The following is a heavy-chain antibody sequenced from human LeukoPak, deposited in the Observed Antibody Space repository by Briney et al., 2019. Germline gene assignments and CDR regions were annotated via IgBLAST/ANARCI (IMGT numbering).Heavy chain of an antibody. V-gene: IGHV4-4*07. Sequence: SETLSLTCTVSGGSISSYDWSWIRQPAGKGLEWIGRIYTSGSTNYNPSLKSRVTMSVDTSKNQFSLKLSSVTAADTAVYYCARDLSFDWLTALGAFDIWGQGTMVTVSS. D-gene: IGHD3-9*01. CDR1: GGSISSYD. CDR3: ARDLSFDWLTALGAFDI. J-gene: IGHJ3*02. CDR2: IYTSGST.